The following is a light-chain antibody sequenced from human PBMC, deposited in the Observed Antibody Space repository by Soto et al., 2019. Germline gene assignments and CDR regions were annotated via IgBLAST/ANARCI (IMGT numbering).Light chain of an antibody. V-gene: IGKV3-20*01. J-gene: IGKJ2*03. CDR2: GGS. CDR1: QSVTSTY. CDR3: QQFYSSRIYS. Sequence: EILLTQSPGTLSLSPGETATLSCRASQSVTSTYLAWYPQRPGQSPRLIIYGGSTRATGFPDRFSGGGSGTYFTLTISRLEPEDSAVYYCHCQQFYSSRIYSFGQGTKLEI.